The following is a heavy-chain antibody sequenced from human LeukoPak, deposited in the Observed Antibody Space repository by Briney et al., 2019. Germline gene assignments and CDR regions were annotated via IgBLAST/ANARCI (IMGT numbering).Heavy chain of an antibody. CDR3: ASGGRYYYGSGSYYN. V-gene: IGHV4-4*07. Sequence: SETLSLTCTVSGGSISSYYWSWIRQPAGKGLECIGPIYTTGNTNYNPSLKSRVTMSVDTSKNQFSLKLSSVTAADTAVYYCASGGRYYYGSGSYYNWGQGTLVTVSS. J-gene: IGHJ4*02. CDR1: GGSISSYY. D-gene: IGHD3-10*01. CDR2: IYTTGNT.